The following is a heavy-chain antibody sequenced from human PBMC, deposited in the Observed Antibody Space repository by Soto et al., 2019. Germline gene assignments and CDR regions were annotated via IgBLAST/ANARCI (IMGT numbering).Heavy chain of an antibody. CDR3: ATPQDYDGCLDS. CDR1: GYTFTRYT. J-gene: IGHJ4*02. V-gene: IGHV1-3*01. Sequence: QVQFVQSGAEVKKPGASVKVSCKTPGYTFTRYTIHWVRQAPGQRLEWIGWINVGNGNTRYSQKCQGRLTLTRDTPGNTAYLELNSLISEDTAVYYCATPQDYDGCLDSWGQGTLVTVSS. D-gene: IGHD3-22*01. CDR2: INVGNGNT.